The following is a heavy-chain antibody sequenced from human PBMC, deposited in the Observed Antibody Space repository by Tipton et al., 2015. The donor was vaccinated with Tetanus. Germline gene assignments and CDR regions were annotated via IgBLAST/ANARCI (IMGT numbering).Heavy chain of an antibody. CDR2: IYYSGST. D-gene: IGHD3-22*01. J-gene: IGHJ1*01. V-gene: IGHV4-39*01. CDR1: GSSITSTTHY. CDR3: ARQDALNYYYVGYFHD. Sequence: TLSLTCTVSGSSITSTTHYWGWIRQAPGKGLEWIGFIYYSGSTYYNASLRSRVTISVDTSKNQFSLQLRSVTAADTAVYYCARQDALNYYYVGYFHDWGQGTLVTVSS.